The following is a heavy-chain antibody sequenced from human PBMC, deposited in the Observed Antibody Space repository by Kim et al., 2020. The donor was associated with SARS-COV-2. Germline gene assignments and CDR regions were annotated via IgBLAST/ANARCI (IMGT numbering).Heavy chain of an antibody. J-gene: IGHJ4*03. CDR2: ISPDGSGQ. D-gene: IGHD3-22*01. V-gene: IGHV3-30*04. CDR3: AREAGSSCFAGYFDS. Sequence: GGSLRLSCAASGFTFSGSPMHWVRQAPGKGLHWVAVISPDGSGQAYADSVKDRFTISRDNSKNTLSLQMNSLRTEDTAVYYCAREAGSSCFAGYFDSWG. CDR1: GFTFSGSP.